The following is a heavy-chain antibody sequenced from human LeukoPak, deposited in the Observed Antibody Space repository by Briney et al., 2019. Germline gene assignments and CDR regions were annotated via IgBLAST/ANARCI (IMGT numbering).Heavy chain of an antibody. V-gene: IGHV4-39*01. J-gene: IGHJ4*02. CDR1: GGSISSSSYY. CDR2: IYYSGST. Sequence: SETLSLTCTVSGGSISSSSYYWGWIRQPPGKGLEWIGSIYYSGSTYYNPSLKSRVTISVDTSKNQFSLKLSSVTAADTAVYYCARHVRGIAVAGTYFDYSGQGTLVTVSS. D-gene: IGHD6-19*01. CDR3: ARHVRGIAVAGTYFDY.